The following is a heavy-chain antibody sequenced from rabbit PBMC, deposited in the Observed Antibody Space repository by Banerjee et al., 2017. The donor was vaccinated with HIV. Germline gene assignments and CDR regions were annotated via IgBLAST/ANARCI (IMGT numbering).Heavy chain of an antibody. CDR2: IYTGSSGDT. CDR3: VRDRGPDNGSSFSSYGMDL. CDR1: GFSFSSGYD. D-gene: IGHD8-1*01. Sequence: QQLVESGGGLVKPGASLTLTCTASGFSFSSGYDMCWVRQAPGKGLEWIACIYTGSSGDTYYASWAKGRATVSKTSSTVDLQMTSLTAADTATYFCVRDRGPDNGSSFSSYGMDLWGPRAPWSPS. V-gene: IGHV1S40*01. J-gene: IGHJ6*01.